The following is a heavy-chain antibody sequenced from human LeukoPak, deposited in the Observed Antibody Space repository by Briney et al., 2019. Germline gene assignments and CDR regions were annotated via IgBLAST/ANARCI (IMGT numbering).Heavy chain of an antibody. J-gene: IGHJ4*02. CDR2: ISSSGSFI. CDR3: ARDGGHTYGSSLDY. CDR1: GFSFSNYN. Sequence: GGSLRLSCEASGFSFSNYNINWVRQAPGKGLEWVSSISSSGSFIFYADSVKGRFTSSRDNAKNSLSLQMDSLRAEDSAIYYCARDGGHTYGSSLDYWGQGIPVTVSS. V-gene: IGHV3-21*01. D-gene: IGHD3-10*01.